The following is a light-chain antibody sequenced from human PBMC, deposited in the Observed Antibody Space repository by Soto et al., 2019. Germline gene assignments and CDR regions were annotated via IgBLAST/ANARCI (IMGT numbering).Light chain of an antibody. CDR3: QQYSSFPFS. J-gene: IGKJ3*01. CDR1: DYFSSE. V-gene: IGKV1D-16*02. Sequence: DIQMTQSPSSLSASVGDRVTITCRATDYFSSELAWYQQRPGKAPTSLIYAAPTLQRGVPARFSGSGSGTTLTLTISSLQPEDVATYYCQQYSSFPFSFGPGTTVDIK. CDR2: AAP.